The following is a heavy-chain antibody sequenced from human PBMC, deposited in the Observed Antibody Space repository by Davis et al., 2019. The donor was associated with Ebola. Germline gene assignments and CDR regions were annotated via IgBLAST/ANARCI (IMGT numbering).Heavy chain of an antibody. J-gene: IGHJ6*03. Sequence: PSETLSLTCTVSGGSISSGDYYWTWIRQPPGKGLEWIGNIFYTGSTYYNPSLKSRVAMSIDTSKNQFSLKLSSVTAADTAVYYCARGAASGSDRTPFMDVWGKGTTVTVSS. CDR3: ARGAASGSDRTPFMDV. V-gene: IGHV4-30-4*01. D-gene: IGHD3-3*01. CDR1: GGSISSGDYY. CDR2: IFYTGST.